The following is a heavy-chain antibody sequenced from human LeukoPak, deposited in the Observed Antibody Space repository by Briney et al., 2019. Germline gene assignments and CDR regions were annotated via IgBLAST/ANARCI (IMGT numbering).Heavy chain of an antibody. V-gene: IGHV1-2*04. CDR2: INPNSGGT. J-gene: IGHJ4*02. Sequence: ASVKVSCKASGYTFTGYYMHWARQAPGQGLEWMGWINPNSGGTNYAQKFQGWVTMTRDTSISTAYMELSRLRSDDTAVYYCARVPPPLYSGYHPPYFDYWGQGALVTVSS. CDR3: ARVPPPLYSGYHPPYFDY. CDR1: GYTFTGYY. D-gene: IGHD5-12*01.